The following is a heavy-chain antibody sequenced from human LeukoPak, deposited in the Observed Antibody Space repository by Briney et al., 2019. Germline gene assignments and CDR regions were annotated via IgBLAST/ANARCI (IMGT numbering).Heavy chain of an antibody. CDR2: IYPGDSDT. V-gene: IGHV5-51*01. Sequence: EALKISCKGSGYSFTSYWIGWVRQMPGKGLEWMGIIYPGDSDTRYSPSFQGQVTISADKSISTAYLQWSSLKASDTAMYYCARRQGYSYGLDYYYMDVWGKGTTVTVSS. J-gene: IGHJ6*03. CDR1: GYSFTSYW. CDR3: ARRQGYSYGLDYYYMDV. D-gene: IGHD5-18*01.